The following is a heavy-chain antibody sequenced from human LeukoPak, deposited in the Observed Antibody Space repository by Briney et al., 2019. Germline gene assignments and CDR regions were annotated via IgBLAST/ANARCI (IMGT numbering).Heavy chain of an antibody. CDR1: GFTFRSYW. CDR3: ARSDSSGYYYFDY. D-gene: IGHD3-22*01. V-gene: IGHV3-74*01. CDR2: INSDGSST. Sequence: GGSLRLSCAASGFTFRSYWMHWVRQAPGKGLVWVSRINSDGSSTRYADSVKGRFTISRDNAKNTLYLQMNSLRAEDTAVYYCARSDSSGYYYFDYWGQGTLVTVSS. J-gene: IGHJ4*02.